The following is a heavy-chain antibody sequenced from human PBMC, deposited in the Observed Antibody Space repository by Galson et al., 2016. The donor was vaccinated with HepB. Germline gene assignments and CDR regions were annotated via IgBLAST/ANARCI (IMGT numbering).Heavy chain of an antibody. CDR2: ISSHNSNI. V-gene: IGHV3-21*01. D-gene: IGHD5-12*01. Sequence: SLRLSCAASGFTFSSYWMSWVRQAPGKGLEWVSFISSHNSNIYYADPVNGRFTISRDNAYNSLYLQMNSLRAEDTAVYYCVRGAGGYAPHFDYWGQGTLVTVSS. CDR1: GFTFSSYW. CDR3: VRGAGGYAPHFDY. J-gene: IGHJ4*02.